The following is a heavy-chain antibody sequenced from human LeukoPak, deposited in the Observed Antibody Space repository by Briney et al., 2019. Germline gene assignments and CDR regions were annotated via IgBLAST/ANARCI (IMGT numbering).Heavy chain of an antibody. J-gene: IGHJ4*02. CDR1: GVTFDDYA. CDR3: AKGGQYSSGWDYYFDY. D-gene: IGHD6-19*01. V-gene: IGHV3-9*03. Sequence: GGSPRLSCAASGVTFDDYAMHWVRQAPGKGLEWVSGISWNSGSIGYADSVKGRFTISRDNAKNSLYLKMNSLRAEDMALYYCAKGGQYSSGWDYYFDYWGQGTLVTVSS. CDR2: ISWNSGSI.